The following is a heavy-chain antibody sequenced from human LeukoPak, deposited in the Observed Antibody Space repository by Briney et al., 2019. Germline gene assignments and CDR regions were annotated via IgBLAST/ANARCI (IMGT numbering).Heavy chain of an antibody. J-gene: IGHJ5*02. D-gene: IGHD1-14*01. CDR2: ISGSGGST. CDR1: GFTFSSYA. V-gene: IGHV3-23*01. Sequence: GGSLRLSCAASGFTFSSYAMSWVRQAPGKGLEWVSAISGSGGSTYYADSVKGRFTISRDNSKNTLYLQMNSLRAEDTAVYYCAKAENQKPIWEPNWFDTWGQGTLVTVSS. CDR3: AKAENQKPIWEPNWFDT.